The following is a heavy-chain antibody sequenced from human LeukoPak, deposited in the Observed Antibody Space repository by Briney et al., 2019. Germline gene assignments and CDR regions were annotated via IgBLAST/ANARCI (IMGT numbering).Heavy chain of an antibody. CDR1: GYTFTDYY. Sequence: AASVKLSCKASGYTFTDYYMHWVRQAPGQGLEWMAWINPNSSGTHYAQKFQGRVTLTSDTSICTAYMELSRLRADASALYYCARGGCSSTSCYTEDYWGKGTLVTVSS. CDR3: ARGGCSSTSCYTEDY. V-gene: IGHV1-2*02. J-gene: IGHJ4*02. CDR2: INPNSSGT. D-gene: IGHD2-2*02.